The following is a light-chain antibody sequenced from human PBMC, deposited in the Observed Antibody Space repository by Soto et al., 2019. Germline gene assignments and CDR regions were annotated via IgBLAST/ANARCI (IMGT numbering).Light chain of an antibody. Sequence: EIVLTQSPATLSLSPGERDTLSCRAGQSIGLAIAWYQHKPGQAPRLLIFDASQRATGIPARFRGSGSGTDFTLSISRLEPEDFAVYYCQKRTDRPPWTFGQGTKVDIK. V-gene: IGKV3-11*01. CDR1: QSIGLA. CDR3: QKRTDRPPWT. CDR2: DAS. J-gene: IGKJ1*01.